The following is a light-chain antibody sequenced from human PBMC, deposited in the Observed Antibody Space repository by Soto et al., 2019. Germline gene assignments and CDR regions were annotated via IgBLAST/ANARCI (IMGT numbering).Light chain of an antibody. Sequence: EIVLTQSPGTLSLSPGERAALSCGASQSVGSSYLAWYQQKPGQAPRLLIYGASSRATGIPDRFSGSGSGTDFILTISRLEPEDFAVYYCQQYVSSQITFGQGTRLEIK. V-gene: IGKV3-20*01. CDR1: QSVGSSY. CDR2: GAS. J-gene: IGKJ5*01. CDR3: QQYVSSQIT.